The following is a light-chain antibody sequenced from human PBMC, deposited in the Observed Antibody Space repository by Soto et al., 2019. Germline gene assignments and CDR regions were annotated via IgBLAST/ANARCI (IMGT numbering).Light chain of an antibody. V-gene: IGLV1-44*01. CDR2: NND. CDR3: AAWDDSLYGRV. CDR1: SSNIGDNT. Sequence: QSVLTQTPSASGTPGQRVTISCSGSSSNIGDNTVNWYQQLPGTAPKLLISNNDQRPSVVPDRFSGSKSGTSASLAISGRQAEDDADYYCAAWDDSLYGRVFGSGTKLTVL. J-gene: IGLJ1*01.